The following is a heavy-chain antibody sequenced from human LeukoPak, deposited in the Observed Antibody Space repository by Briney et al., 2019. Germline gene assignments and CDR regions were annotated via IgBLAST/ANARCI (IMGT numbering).Heavy chain of an antibody. CDR1: GGTFSSYA. D-gene: IGHD3-22*01. CDR3: AGSYYDSSGYYDDIYY. J-gene: IGHJ4*02. Sequence: EASVKVSCKASGGTFSSYAISWVRQAPGQGLEWMGGIIPIFGTANYAQKFQGRVTITADESTSTAYMELSSLRSEDTAVYYCAGSYYDSSGYYDDIYYWGQGTLVTVSS. CDR2: IIPIFGTA. V-gene: IGHV1-69*13.